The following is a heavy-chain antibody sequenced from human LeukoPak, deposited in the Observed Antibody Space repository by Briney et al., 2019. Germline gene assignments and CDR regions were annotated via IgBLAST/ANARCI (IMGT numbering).Heavy chain of an antibody. CDR2: IIGNCGDI. V-gene: IGHV3-23*01. D-gene: IGHD5-24*01. CDR1: GFTFNTYA. CDR3: AKDRIPDGRYSIDF. J-gene: IGHJ4*02. Sequence: GGSLRLSCAASGFTFNTYAMNWVRQAPGKGLEWVSVIIGNCGDIHYAGSVRGRFTISRDNSKNTLYLQMNSLRVEDTAVYYCAKDRIPDGRYSIDFWGPGTLVTVSS.